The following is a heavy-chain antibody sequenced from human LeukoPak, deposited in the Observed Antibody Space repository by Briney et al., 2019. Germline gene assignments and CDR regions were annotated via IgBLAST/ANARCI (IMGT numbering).Heavy chain of an antibody. CDR1: GFTFSSYS. V-gene: IGHV3-48*04. D-gene: IGHD3-9*01. J-gene: IGHJ6*02. Sequence: GGSLRLSCAASGFTFSSYSMNWVRQAPGKGLEWVSYISSSGSTIYYADSVKGRFTISRDNAKNSLYLQMNSLRAEDTAVYYCAGGPPYYDILTGERAYYYYYGMDVWGQGTTVTVSS. CDR3: AGGPPYYDILTGERAYYYYYGMDV. CDR2: ISSSGSTI.